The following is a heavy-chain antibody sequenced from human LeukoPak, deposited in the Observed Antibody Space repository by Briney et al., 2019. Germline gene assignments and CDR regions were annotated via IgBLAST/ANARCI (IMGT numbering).Heavy chain of an antibody. D-gene: IGHD5-12*01. V-gene: IGHV3-48*04. CDR3: ASIVSGYSGYDSDY. J-gene: IGHJ4*02. CDR1: GFTFSSYS. CDR2: ISSSSSTI. Sequence: GGSLRLSCAASGFTFSSYSMNWVRQAPGKGLEWVSYISSSSSTIYYADSVKGRFTISRDNAKNSLYLQMNSLRAEDTAVYYCASIVSGYSGYDSDYWGQGTLVTVSS.